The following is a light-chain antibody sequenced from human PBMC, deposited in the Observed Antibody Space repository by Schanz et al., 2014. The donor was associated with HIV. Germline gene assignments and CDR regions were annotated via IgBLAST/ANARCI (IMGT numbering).Light chain of an antibody. V-gene: IGLV2-14*03. J-gene: IGLJ3*02. Sequence: QSALTQPPSASGSPGQSVTISCSGSNSDVGGYNYVSWYQQHPGKAPKLMIYDVSNRPSGVSNRFSGSKSGNTASLTISGLQSEDEADYYCSSYTSSSTWVFGGGTKVTVL. CDR3: SSYTSSSTWV. CDR2: DVS. CDR1: NSDVGGYNY.